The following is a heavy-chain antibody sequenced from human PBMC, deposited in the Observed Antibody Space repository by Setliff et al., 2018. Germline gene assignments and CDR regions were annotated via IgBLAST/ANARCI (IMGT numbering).Heavy chain of an antibody. Sequence: NPSETLSLTCTVSGGSISSSSYYWGWIRQPPGKGLEWIGSIFYSGSTYYNPSLKSRVTISVDTSKNQFSLKLSSVTAADTAVYYCARGDSSGYLINTHDAFDIWGQGTMVTVSS. CDR3: ARGDSSGYLINTHDAFDI. CDR2: IFYSGST. J-gene: IGHJ3*02. V-gene: IGHV4-39*07. CDR1: GGSISSSSYY. D-gene: IGHD3-22*01.